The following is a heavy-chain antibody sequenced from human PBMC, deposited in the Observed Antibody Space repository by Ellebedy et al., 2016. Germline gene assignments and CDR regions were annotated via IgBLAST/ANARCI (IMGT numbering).Heavy chain of an antibody. CDR1: GGSISSSSYY. CDR2: IYYSGST. D-gene: IGHD4-17*01. J-gene: IGHJ6*02. Sequence: GSLRLSCTVSGGSISSSSYYWGWIRQPPGKGLEWIGSIYYSGSTYYNPSLKSRVTISVDTSKNQFSLKLSSVTAADTAVYYCARISDYGDTPGAYYYYGMDVWGQGTTVTVSS. CDR3: ARISDYGDTPGAYYYYGMDV. V-gene: IGHV4-39*01.